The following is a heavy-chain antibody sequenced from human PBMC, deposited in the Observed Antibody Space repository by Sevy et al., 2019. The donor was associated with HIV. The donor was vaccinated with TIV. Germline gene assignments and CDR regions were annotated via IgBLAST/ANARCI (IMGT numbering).Heavy chain of an antibody. CDR3: ARGMGWIQTWLPDY. J-gene: IGHJ4*01. D-gene: IGHD5-18*01. Sequence: GGSLRLSCETSGFRFSDFYMSWIRLAPGKGLECVAYSSPSGVTKYYGDSVKGRFTISRDFAKNSLSLQMNSLKAEDTAVDYCARGMGWIQTWLPDYWGQGTLVTVSS. V-gene: IGHV3-11*01. CDR1: GFRFSDFY. CDR2: SSPSGVTK.